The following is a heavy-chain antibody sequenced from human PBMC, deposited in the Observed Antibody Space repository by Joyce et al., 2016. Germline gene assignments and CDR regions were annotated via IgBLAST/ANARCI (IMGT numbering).Heavy chain of an antibody. V-gene: IGHV1-58*02. CDR3: AAAPSIAVTADDAFDV. CDR1: GFTFASSA. D-gene: IGHD2-21*02. Sequence: QMQLVQSGPEVKKPGTSVKVSCKASGFTFASSAMQWVRQARGQGLEGMGWLVVGSADTNYAQKFQERVTITRVLSTRTTYMELTSLRAEDTAVYYCAAAPSIAVTADDAFDVWGQGTMVTVAS. J-gene: IGHJ3*01. CDR2: LVVGSADT.